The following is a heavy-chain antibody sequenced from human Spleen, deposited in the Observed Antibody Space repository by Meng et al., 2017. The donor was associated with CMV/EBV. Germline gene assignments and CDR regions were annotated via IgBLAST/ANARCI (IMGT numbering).Heavy chain of an antibody. D-gene: IGHD5-12*01. V-gene: IGHV3-30*04. CDR1: GFTFTRYG. Sequence: GESLKISCAASGFTFTRYGLHWVRQAPGKALEWPAVVSFDGTNIFYADSVKGRFTISRDNSKNTLFLQMNNVRVEDTAVYYCARVDTAYDFPFDYWGQGTLVTVSS. CDR3: ARVDTAYDFPFDY. J-gene: IGHJ4*02. CDR2: VSFDGTNI.